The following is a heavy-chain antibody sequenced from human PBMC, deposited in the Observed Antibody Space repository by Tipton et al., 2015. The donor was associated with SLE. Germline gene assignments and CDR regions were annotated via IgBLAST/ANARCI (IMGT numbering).Heavy chain of an antibody. V-gene: IGHV4-39*01. D-gene: IGHD5-18*01. J-gene: IGHJ4*02. CDR3: VEGHTAMVIFDS. CDR2: IYYDENT. CDR1: GGSISRTSYY. Sequence: TLSLTCTVSGGSISRTSYYWGWVRRPPGKALGWIGSIYYDENTYYNPSLKSRVAVSIDTSKNEFSLKLNSVTAADTAVYYCVEGHTAMVIFDSWGQGTLVTVSS.